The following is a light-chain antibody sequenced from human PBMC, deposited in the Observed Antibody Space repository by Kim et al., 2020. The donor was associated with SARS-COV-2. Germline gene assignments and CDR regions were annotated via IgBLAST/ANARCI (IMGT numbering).Light chain of an antibody. J-gene: IGKJ4*01. V-gene: IGKV3-15*01. CDR2: DAS. Sequence: VSTGERATLACRASQSIRSKLAWYQQKPGQAPRLLIYDASTRATGIPARFSGSGSGTEFTLSISSLQSEDFAVYYCQQYNDWPPLTFGGGTKLEI. CDR1: QSIRSK. CDR3: QQYNDWPPLT.